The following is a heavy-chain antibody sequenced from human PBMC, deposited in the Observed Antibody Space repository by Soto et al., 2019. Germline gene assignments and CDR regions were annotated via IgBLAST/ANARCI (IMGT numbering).Heavy chain of an antibody. J-gene: IGHJ6*02. CDR3: ARGYCSSTSCYTGDYYYGMDV. CDR2: IIPIFGTA. D-gene: IGHD2-2*02. V-gene: IGHV1-69*01. Sequence: QVQLVQSGAEVKKPGSSVKVSCKASGGTFSSYAISWVRQAPGQGLEWMGGIIPIFGTANYAQKFQGRVTITADQSTSTAYKELSRLRSEDTAVYYCARGYCSSTSCYTGDYYYGMDVWGQGTTVTVSS. CDR1: GGTFSSYA.